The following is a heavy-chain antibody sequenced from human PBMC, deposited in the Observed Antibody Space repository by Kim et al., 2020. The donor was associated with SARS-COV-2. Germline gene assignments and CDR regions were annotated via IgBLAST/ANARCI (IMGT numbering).Heavy chain of an antibody. CDR3: SRIGHGIFGGVNYDAFDI. J-gene: IGHJ3*02. Sequence: SETLSLTCTVSGGSVSTYYWSWIRQPQGKGLEWMGYIHNNGSAKYNPSHKSRLSMSVDSSKSQFPLSLSSVTAADAAAAYCSRIGHGIFGGVNYDAFDI. D-gene: IGHD3-3*01. CDR1: GGSVSTYY. V-gene: IGHV4-59*02. CDR2: IHNNGSA.